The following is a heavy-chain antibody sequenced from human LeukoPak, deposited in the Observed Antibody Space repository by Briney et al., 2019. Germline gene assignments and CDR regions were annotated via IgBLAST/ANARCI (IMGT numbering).Heavy chain of an antibody. Sequence: PSETLSLTCTVSGCSISSRSYYWGWIRQPPGKGLEWFGSIYYSGSTYYNPSINSRTTISVNTTNNQFSLNLSSVTAADTAVYYCARRGSGDGYNYDYWGQGTLVTVSS. V-gene: IGHV4-39*01. CDR2: IYYSGST. J-gene: IGHJ4*02. CDR3: ARRGSGDGYNYDY. D-gene: IGHD5-24*01. CDR1: GCSISSRSYY.